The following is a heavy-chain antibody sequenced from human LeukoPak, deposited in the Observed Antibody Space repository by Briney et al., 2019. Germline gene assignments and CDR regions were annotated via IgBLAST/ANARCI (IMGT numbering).Heavy chain of an antibody. Sequence: GGSLRLSCAASGFTFSSYAMSWVRQAPGKGLEWVSAISGSGGSTYYADSVKGRFTISRDNSKNSLYLQMNSLTAEDTAVYYGAKDQYYYDGNGYSLDYWGQGTLVTVSS. CDR2: ISGSGGST. CDR3: AKDQYYYDGNGYSLDY. D-gene: IGHD3-22*01. J-gene: IGHJ4*02. CDR1: GFTFSSYA. V-gene: IGHV3-23*01.